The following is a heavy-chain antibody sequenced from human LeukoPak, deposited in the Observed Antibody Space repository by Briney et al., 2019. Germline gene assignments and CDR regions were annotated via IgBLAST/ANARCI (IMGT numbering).Heavy chain of an antibody. D-gene: IGHD1-1*01. CDR1: GFTVSSNS. CDR3: ARAQLTWDAAN. V-gene: IGHV3-53*01. Sequence: PGGSLRLSCTVSGFTVSSNSMSWVRQAPGKGLEWVSFIYSDNTHYSDSVKGRFTISRDSSKNTLYLQMNSLRAEDTAVYHCARAQLTWDAANWGQGTLVTVSS. J-gene: IGHJ4*02. CDR2: IYSDNT.